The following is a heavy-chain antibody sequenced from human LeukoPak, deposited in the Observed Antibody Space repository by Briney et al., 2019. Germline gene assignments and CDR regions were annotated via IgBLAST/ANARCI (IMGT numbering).Heavy chain of an antibody. D-gene: IGHD3-3*01. V-gene: IGHV3-21*01. CDR3: ARDRFTKNWFDP. J-gene: IGHJ5*02. CDR2: ISSSSSYI. CDR1: GFTFSSYS. Sequence: PGGSLRLSCAASGFTFSSYSMNWVRQAPGKGLEWVSSISSSSSYIYYADSVKGRFTISRDNAKNTLYLQMNSLRAEDTAVYYCARDRFTKNWFDPWGQGTLVTVSS.